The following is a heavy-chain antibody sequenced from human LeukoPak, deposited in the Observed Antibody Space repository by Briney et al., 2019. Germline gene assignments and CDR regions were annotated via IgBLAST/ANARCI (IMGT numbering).Heavy chain of an antibody. Sequence: GGSLRLSCAASGFAFSDYYMSWIRQAPGKGLEWVSSISDSGSNTYYADSVTGHFTISRDNSKNTVYLQPNSLRAEDTAIYYCANSYSSSSAFYFDYWGQGTLVTVSS. CDR1: GFAFSDYY. J-gene: IGHJ4*02. V-gene: IGHV3-23*01. CDR2: ISDSGSNT. CDR3: ANSYSSSSAFYFDY. D-gene: IGHD6-6*01.